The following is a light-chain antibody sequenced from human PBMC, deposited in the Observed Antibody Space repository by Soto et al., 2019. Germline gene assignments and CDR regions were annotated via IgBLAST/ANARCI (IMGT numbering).Light chain of an antibody. J-gene: IGKJ4*01. CDR2: DAS. Sequence: EIVLTQSPATLSLSPGERATLSCRASQSVSSYLAWYQQKPGQAPRLLIYDASSLQSGVPSRFSGSGSGTDFTLTISSLQPEDFATYYCQQSYSTPPFFGGGTKVEIK. CDR3: QQSYSTPPF. CDR1: QSVSSY. V-gene: IGKV3-11*01.